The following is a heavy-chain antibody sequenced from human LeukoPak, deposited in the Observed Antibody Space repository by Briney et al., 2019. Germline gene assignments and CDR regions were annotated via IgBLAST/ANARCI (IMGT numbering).Heavy chain of an antibody. J-gene: IGHJ4*02. CDR3: ARAPSPYYYDSSAYYSDY. V-gene: IGHV1-8*03. CDR1: GYTFTSFD. Sequence: SVEVSCKTSGYTFTSFDINWLRQATGQGLEWLGWMNPYTHKTGYAQKFQGRVTFTGDTSIRTAYMEVSNLTSEDTAVYYCARAPSPYYYDSSAYYSDYWGQGTLVTVSS. D-gene: IGHD3-22*01. CDR2: MNPYTHKT.